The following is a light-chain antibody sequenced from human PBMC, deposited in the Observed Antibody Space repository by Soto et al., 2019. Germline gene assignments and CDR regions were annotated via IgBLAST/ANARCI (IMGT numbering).Light chain of an antibody. J-gene: IGKJ1*01. V-gene: IGKV3-15*01. CDR2: GAS. Sequence: EIVMTQSPATLSLSPGERATLSCRASQSVSSNLAWYQQKPGLAPRLLIYGASTRATGIPARFSGSGSGTEFTLTISSLQSEDFAVYYCQPYNNWPRTFGQGTKVEIK. CDR1: QSVSSN. CDR3: QPYNNWPRT.